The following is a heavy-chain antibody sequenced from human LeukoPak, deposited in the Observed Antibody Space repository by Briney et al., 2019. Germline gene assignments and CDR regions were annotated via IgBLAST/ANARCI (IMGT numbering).Heavy chain of an antibody. CDR3: TTALGDYDYVWGSYRRFDY. V-gene: IGHV3-15*01. Sequence: GGSLRLSCATYGFTFSNAWMSWVRQAPGKGLEWVGRIKSKTDGGTTDYAAPVKGRFTISRDDSKNTLYLQMNSLKTEDTAVYYCTTALGDYDYVWGSYRRFDYWGQGTLVTVSS. J-gene: IGHJ4*02. D-gene: IGHD3-16*02. CDR2: IKSKTDGGTT. CDR1: GFTFSNAW.